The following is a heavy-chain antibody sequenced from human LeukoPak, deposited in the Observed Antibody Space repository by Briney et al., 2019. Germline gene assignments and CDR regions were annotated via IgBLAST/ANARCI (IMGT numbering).Heavy chain of an antibody. CDR1: GFTFGSHA. V-gene: IGHV3-23*01. D-gene: IGHD5-18*01. J-gene: IGHJ4*02. CDR3: GKTTVGYSSGQKPAWPVDY. CDR2: IGSGGSL. Sequence: GGSLRLSCEASGFTFGSHAMYWVRQAPGKGLEWVAGIGSGGSLHYADPVKGRFTISRDNSRNTVYLQINSLRAEDTAVYYCGKTTVGYSSGQKPAWPVDYWGQGTLVTVSS.